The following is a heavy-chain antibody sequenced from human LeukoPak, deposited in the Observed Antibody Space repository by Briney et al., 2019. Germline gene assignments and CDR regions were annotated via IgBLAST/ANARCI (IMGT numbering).Heavy chain of an antibody. CDR2: INHSGST. D-gene: IGHD3-10*01. CDR3: ARTPRYGSGSYYNGHYFDY. J-gene: IGHJ4*02. CDR1: GGSFSGYY. Sequence: PSETLSLTCAVYGGSFSGYYWSWIRQPPGKGLEWIGEINHSGSTNYNPSLKSRVTISVDTSKNQFSLKLSSVTAADTAVYYCARTPRYGSGSYYNGHYFDYWGQGTLVTVSS. V-gene: IGHV4-34*01.